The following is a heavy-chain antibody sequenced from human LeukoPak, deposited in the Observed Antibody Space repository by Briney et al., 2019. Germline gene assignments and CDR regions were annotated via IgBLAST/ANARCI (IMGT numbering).Heavy chain of an antibody. D-gene: IGHD6-6*01. Sequence: SETLSLTCTVSGGSISSSSHYWGWIRQPPGKGLEFIGNIYETGSTYYNPSRKSRVTIFVDTSKNQFSLRLSSVTAADTALYHCARRHSSSPFNYFAPWGQGTLVTVSS. J-gene: IGHJ5*02. CDR2: IYETGST. CDR1: GGSISSSSHY. V-gene: IGHV4-39*01. CDR3: ARRHSSSPFNYFAP.